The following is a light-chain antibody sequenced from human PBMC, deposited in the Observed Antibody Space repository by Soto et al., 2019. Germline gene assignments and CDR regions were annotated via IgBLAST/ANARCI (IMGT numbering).Light chain of an antibody. Sequence: DIQMTQSPSSLSASVGDRVTITCRASQSISSHLNWYQQKPGKAPKLLIFAASSLASGVPSRFSGSGSGTDFTLTISSLQPEDFATYYCLQSYSTPRAFGGGTKVAIK. V-gene: IGKV1-39*01. CDR2: AAS. J-gene: IGKJ4*01. CDR3: LQSYSTPRA. CDR1: QSISSH.